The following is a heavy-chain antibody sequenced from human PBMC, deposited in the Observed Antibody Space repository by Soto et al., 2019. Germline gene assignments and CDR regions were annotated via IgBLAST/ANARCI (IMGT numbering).Heavy chain of an antibody. Sequence: SETLSLTCTVSGGSISSYYWSWIRQPPGKGLEWIGYIYYSGSTNYNPSLKSRVTISVDTSKNQFSLKLSSVTAADTAVYYCAGGITIFGVARWDYWGQGTLVTVSS. CDR1: GGSISSYY. J-gene: IGHJ4*02. D-gene: IGHD3-3*01. CDR2: IYYSGST. V-gene: IGHV4-59*01. CDR3: AGGITIFGVARWDY.